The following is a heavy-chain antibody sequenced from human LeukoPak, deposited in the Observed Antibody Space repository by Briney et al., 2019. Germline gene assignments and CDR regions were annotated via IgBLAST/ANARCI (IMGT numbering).Heavy chain of an antibody. CDR2: IYHTGST. CDR3: ARGDGSGSGRWFDP. Sequence: SETLSLTCTVSGASISSGTYSWSWIRQPPGEGLEWIGYIYHTGSTYYNPSLRGRVTISVDRSKNQFSLNLNFVTAADTALYYCARGDGSGSGRWFDPWGQGTLITVSS. J-gene: IGHJ5*02. V-gene: IGHV4-30-2*01. D-gene: IGHD3-10*01. CDR1: GASISSGTYS.